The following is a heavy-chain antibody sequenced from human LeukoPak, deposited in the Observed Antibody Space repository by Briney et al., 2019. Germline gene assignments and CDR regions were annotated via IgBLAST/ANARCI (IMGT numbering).Heavy chain of an antibody. CDR3: ARTYCGGDCRGYYYHYYMDV. J-gene: IGHJ6*03. Sequence: SQTLSLTCSVSGGSISSGSYYWSWIRQPAGKGLEWIGRIYTSGSTNYNPSLKSRVTISVDRSKNQFSLKLSSVTAADTAVYYCARTYCGGDCRGYYYHYYMDVWGKGTTVTISS. V-gene: IGHV4-61*02. CDR1: GGSISSGSYY. D-gene: IGHD2-21*02. CDR2: IYTSGST.